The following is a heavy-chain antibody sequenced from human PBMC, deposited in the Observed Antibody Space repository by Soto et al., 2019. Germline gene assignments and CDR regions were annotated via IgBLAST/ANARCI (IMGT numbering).Heavy chain of an antibody. V-gene: IGHV5-10-1*01. D-gene: IGHD6-19*01. CDR1: GYSFTIYC. CDR3: ARSPLAVAGNYYYYGMDV. J-gene: IGHJ6*02. CDR2: IDPSDSYT. Sequence: GESLKISCKGSGYSFTIYCISWVLQMPWKGLEWMGRIDPSDSYTNYSPSFQGHVTISADKSISTAYLQWSSLKASDTAMYYCARSPLAVAGNYYYYGMDVWGQGTTVTVSS.